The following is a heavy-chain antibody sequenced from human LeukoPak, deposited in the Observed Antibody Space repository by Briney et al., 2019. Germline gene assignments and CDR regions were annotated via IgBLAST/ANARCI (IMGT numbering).Heavy chain of an antibody. J-gene: IGHJ4*02. V-gene: IGHV5-51*01. Sequence: GESLKISCKGSGYSFTTYWIGWVRQMPGKGLEWMGTIYPGDSDTRYSPSFQGQVTISADKSINTAYVQWSSLKASDAAMYYCARHVSGTWNSFVYWGRGTVVTVS. D-gene: IGHD1-1*01. CDR1: GYSFTTYW. CDR2: IYPGDSDT. CDR3: ARHVSGTWNSFVY.